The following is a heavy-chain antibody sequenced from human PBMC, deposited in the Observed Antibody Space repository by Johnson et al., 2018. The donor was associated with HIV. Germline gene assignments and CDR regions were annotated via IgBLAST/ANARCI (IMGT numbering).Heavy chain of an antibody. Sequence: VQLVESGGGVVQPGRSLRLSCAASEFTFSNYAMHWVRQAPGKGLEWVSGISWNSGSIGYADSVKGRFTISRDNAKNSLYLQMNSLRAEDTALYYCAKDRVGAVPDAFDIWGQGTMVTVSS. V-gene: IGHV3-9*01. CDR2: ISWNSGSI. CDR1: EFTFSNYA. D-gene: IGHD1-26*01. CDR3: AKDRVGAVPDAFDI. J-gene: IGHJ3*02.